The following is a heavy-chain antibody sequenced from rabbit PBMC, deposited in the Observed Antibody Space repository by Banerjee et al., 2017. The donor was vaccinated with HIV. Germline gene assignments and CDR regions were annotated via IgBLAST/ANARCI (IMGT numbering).Heavy chain of an antibody. J-gene: IGHJ6*01. CDR1: GFSFSSTHW. V-gene: IGHV1S45*01. Sequence: QEQLVESGGGLVQPEGSLTLTCTASGFSFSSTHWVYWVRQAPGKGLEWIGTVYAGSTGTVDFASWAKGRFTISKTSSTTVTLQMTSLTAADTATYFCVRWGWLWGPGTLVTVS. CDR2: VYAGSTGTV. D-gene: IGHD4-2*01. CDR3: VRWGWL.